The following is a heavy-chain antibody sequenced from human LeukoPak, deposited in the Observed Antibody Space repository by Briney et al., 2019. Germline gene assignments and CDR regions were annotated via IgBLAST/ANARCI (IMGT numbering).Heavy chain of an antibody. V-gene: IGHV4-39*01. CDR3: ASRRYKNSHIVN. J-gene: IGHJ4*02. Sequence: SETLSLTCTVSGGSISSSSYYWGWIRQPPGKGLEWIGSIYYSGSTYYNPSLKSRVTISVDTSKNQFSLKLSSVTAADTAVYYCASRRYKNSHIVNWGQGTLVTVSS. D-gene: IGHD2-21*01. CDR1: GGSISSSSYY. CDR2: IYYSGST.